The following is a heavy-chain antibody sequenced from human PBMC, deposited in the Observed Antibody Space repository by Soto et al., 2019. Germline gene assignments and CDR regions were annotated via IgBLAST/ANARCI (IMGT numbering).Heavy chain of an antibody. CDR2: IRGDGSKK. CDR3: ARDVSPGSSSMYLDAFDI. J-gene: IGHJ3*02. D-gene: IGHD6-13*01. CDR1: GFAFGSYW. Sequence: EVQLVESGGTLVQPGGSLRLSCEGSGFAFGSYWMTWVRQAPGKGLEWVANIRGDGSKKSYLDSVSGRFTIFRDNAENSLYLQLNSLRDEDTALSYCARDVSPGSSSMYLDAFDIWGQGTMVTVSS. V-gene: IGHV3-7*05.